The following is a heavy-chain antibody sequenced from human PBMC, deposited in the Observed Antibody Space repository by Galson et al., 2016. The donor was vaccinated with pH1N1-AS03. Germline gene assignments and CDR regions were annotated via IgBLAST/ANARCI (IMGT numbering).Heavy chain of an antibody. Sequence: SLRLSCAGSGFIFSSYGMHWVRQAPGRGLEWVAGIWYDASYKYYGESVKGRFTISRDNSKNNVYLQMNSLRAEDTAMYYCAVIRDTAVGSDMDVWGRGTTVIVSS. CDR2: IWYDASYK. J-gene: IGHJ6*01. V-gene: IGHV3-33*01. D-gene: IGHD5-18*01. CDR3: AVIRDTAVGSDMDV. CDR1: GFIFSSYG.